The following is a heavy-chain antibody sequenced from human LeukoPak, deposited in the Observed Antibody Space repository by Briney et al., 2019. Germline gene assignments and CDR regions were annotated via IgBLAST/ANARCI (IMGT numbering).Heavy chain of an antibody. D-gene: IGHD3-22*01. CDR1: GYTFTGYY. J-gene: IGHJ5*02. CDR2: INPNSGGT. Sequence: GASVKVSCKASGYTFTGYYMHWVRQAPGQGLEWMGWINPNSGGTNYAQKFQGRVTMTRDTSISTAYMELSRLRSDDTAVYYCARVGGNYDSSGYKEFDPWGQGTLVTVSS. CDR3: ARVGGNYDSSGYKEFDP. V-gene: IGHV1-2*02.